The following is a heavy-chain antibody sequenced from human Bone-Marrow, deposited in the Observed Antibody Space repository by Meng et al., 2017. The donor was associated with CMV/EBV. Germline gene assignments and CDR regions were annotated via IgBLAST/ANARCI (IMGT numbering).Heavy chain of an antibody. CDR3: ARVYYYDSSFDY. Sequence: GGSLRLSCAASGFTFSSYAMSWVRQAPGKGLEWVAVIWYDGSNKYYADSVRGRFTVSRENSKNTLYLQMNSLRAKDTAVYYCARVYYYDSSFDYWGQGTLVTVSS. J-gene: IGHJ4*02. CDR2: IWYDGSNK. V-gene: IGHV3-33*08. D-gene: IGHD3-22*01. CDR1: GFTFSSYA.